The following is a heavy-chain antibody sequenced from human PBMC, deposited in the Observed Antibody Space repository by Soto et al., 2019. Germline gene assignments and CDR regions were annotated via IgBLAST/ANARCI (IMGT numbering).Heavy chain of an antibody. CDR3: ARGDPTYFDY. J-gene: IGHJ4*02. CDR1: GFTFSIHA. CDR2: ISGDGGTT. V-gene: IGHV3-23*01. Sequence: GGSLRLSCAASGFTFSIHAMSWVRQAPGEGLEWVAAISGDGGTTYHADSVKGRFTISRDNAKNTLYLQMNSLRAEDTAMYYCARGDPTYFDYWGQGILVTVSS. D-gene: IGHD1-26*01.